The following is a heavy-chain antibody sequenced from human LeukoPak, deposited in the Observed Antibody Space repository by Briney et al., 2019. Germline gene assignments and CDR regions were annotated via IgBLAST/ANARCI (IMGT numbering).Heavy chain of an antibody. J-gene: IGHJ3*02. Sequence: GGSLRLSCAASGFTFSDHYMDWVRQAPGTGLEWVARSRNKANGYTTVYAASVKGRFTISRDESKNSLYLQMNSLMIEDTAVYYCVKGLNSFDIWGQGTMVTVSS. CDR2: SRNKANGYTT. CDR1: GFTFSDHY. CDR3: VKGLNSFDI. D-gene: IGHD5-24*01. V-gene: IGHV3-72*01.